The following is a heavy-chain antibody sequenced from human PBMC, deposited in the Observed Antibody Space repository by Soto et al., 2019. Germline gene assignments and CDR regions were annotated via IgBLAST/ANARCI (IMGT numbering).Heavy chain of an antibody. CDR2: IIPIFGTG. J-gene: IGHJ4*02. CDR3: ARPVEMATISRSYLFY. V-gene: IGHV1-69*13. CDR1: GGTFSNYA. D-gene: IGHD5-12*01. Sequence: SVKVSCKASGGTFSNYAINWVRQAPAQGLEWMGGIIPIFGTGNYAQKFQGRVTITADESTSTAYLDLSGLRPEDTAVYYCARPVEMATISRSYLFYWGQGTLVTVSS.